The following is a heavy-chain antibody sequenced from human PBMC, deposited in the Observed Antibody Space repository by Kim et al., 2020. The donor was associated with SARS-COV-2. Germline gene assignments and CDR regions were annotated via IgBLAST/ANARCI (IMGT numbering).Heavy chain of an antibody. Sequence: GGSLRLSCATSGFTFSAYDMSWVRQAPGKGLEWVSGLSGGSGGATYYADSVKGRFTIARASSKNTLYLQMISLSAEDTAVYYCAIAERGGWGQGTLVTVSS. CDR1: GFTFSAYD. V-gene: IGHV3-23*01. J-gene: IGHJ4*02. CDR3: AIAERGG. CDR2: LSGGSGGAT. D-gene: IGHD1-26*01.